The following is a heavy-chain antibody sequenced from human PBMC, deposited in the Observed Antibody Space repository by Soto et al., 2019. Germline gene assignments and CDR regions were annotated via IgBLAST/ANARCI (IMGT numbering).Heavy chain of an antibody. Sequence: QVQLQESGPGLVKPSETLSLTCTVSGGSISSYYWSWIRQPPGKGLEWIGYIYYSGSTNYNPSLKSRVTISVDTSKNQFSLKLSSVTAADTAVYYCARLALKSSSGWYNAFDIWGQGTMVTVSS. V-gene: IGHV4-59*08. J-gene: IGHJ3*02. CDR2: IYYSGST. CDR3: ARLALKSSSGWYNAFDI. CDR1: GGSISSYY. D-gene: IGHD6-19*01.